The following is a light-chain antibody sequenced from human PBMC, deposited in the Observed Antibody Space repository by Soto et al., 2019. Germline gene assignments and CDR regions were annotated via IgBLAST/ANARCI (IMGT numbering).Light chain of an antibody. J-gene: IGLJ2*01. CDR3: CSYAGSSTVV. V-gene: IGLV2-11*01. CDR2: DVS. CDR1: SSDVGGYNY. Sequence: QSALTQPRSVSGSPGQSVTISCTGTSSDVGGYNYVSWYQQHPGKAPKLMIYDVSKRPSGVPDRFSGSKSGNTASLTISGRQAEDEADYYCCSYAGSSTVVFGGGTKLTV.